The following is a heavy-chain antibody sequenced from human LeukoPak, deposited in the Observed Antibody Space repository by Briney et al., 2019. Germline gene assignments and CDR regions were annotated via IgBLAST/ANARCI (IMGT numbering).Heavy chain of an antibody. CDR2: INPYGGGT. CDR3: ARLGLTVTSDIDW. J-gene: IGHJ4*02. V-gene: IGHV1-2*02. CDR1: GYTFTGYY. D-gene: IGHD4-17*01. Sequence: GASVKVSCKASGYTFTGYYMHWVRQAPGQGLEWMGWINPYGGGTNYAQKFQGRVTMTRDTSISTAYMELNSLRSDDTAVYYCARLGLTVTSDIDWWGQGTLVTVSS.